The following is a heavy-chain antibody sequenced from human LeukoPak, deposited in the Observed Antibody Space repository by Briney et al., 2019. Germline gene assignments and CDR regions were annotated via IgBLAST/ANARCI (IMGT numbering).Heavy chain of an antibody. V-gene: IGHV3-23*01. D-gene: IGHD2-2*01. Sequence: RGSLRLSCAASGFTFSSYAMSWVRQAPGKGLEWVSAISGSGGSTYYADSVKGRFTISRDNSKSTLYLQMNSLRAEDTAVYYCAKDIVVVPAAILGRSYYYYGMDVWGKGTTVTVSS. J-gene: IGHJ6*04. CDR1: GFTFSSYA. CDR3: AKDIVVVPAAILGRSYYYYGMDV. CDR2: ISGSGGST.